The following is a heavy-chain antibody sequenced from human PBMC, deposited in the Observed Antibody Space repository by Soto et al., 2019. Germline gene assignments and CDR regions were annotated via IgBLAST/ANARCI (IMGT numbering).Heavy chain of an antibody. CDR2: IYYSGRS. Sequence: SETLSLTCTVSGGSISSYYWGWIRQPPGKGLEWIGHIYYSGRSTYKPSQKSRVTISVDTSKSQFSLKLTSVTAADTAFYYCARETYGDYVGYFAPWGQGIQVTVSS. CDR3: ARETYGDYVGYFAP. CDR1: GGSISSYY. V-gene: IGHV4-59*12. J-gene: IGHJ5*02. D-gene: IGHD4-17*01.